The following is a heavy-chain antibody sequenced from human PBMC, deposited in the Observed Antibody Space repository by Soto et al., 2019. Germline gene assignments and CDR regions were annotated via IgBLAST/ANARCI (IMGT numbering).Heavy chain of an antibody. Sequence: SVKVSCKASGGTFSSYTISWVRQAPGQGLEWMGRIIPILGIANYAQKFQGRVTITADKSTSTAYMELSSLRSEDTAAYYCARDRGAIDALDIWRQGTMVTVSS. V-gene: IGHV1-69*04. CDR2: IIPILGIA. J-gene: IGHJ3*02. CDR3: ARDRGAIDALDI. CDR1: GGTFSSYT. D-gene: IGHD3-10*01.